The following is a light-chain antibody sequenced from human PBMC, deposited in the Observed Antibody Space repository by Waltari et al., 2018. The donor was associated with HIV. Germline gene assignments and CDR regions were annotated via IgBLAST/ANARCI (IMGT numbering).Light chain of an antibody. CDR2: DDT. J-gene: IGLJ2*01. CDR1: NIGSTT. CDR3: HVWDSSSAHVV. Sequence: SYVLTQSPSVSVAPGQTARITCGADNIGSTTVHWYQQKPGQAPLLVVYDDTDRPPGIPERISGSNSGNTATLTISAVEAGDEADYYCHVWDSSSAHVVFGGGTKVTVL. V-gene: IGLV3-21*02.